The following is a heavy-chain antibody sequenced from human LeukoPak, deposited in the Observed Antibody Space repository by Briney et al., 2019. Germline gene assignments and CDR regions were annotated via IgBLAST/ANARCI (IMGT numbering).Heavy chain of an antibody. CDR2: IYYSGST. D-gene: IGHD4-17*01. CDR1: GGSISSGDYY. J-gene: IGHJ5*02. Sequence: PSQTLSLTCTVSGGSISSGDYYWRWIRQPPGKGLEWIGYIYYSGSTYYNPSLKSRVTISVDTSKNQFSLKLSSVTAADTAVYYCARVPHDYGDYLGVILWFDPWGQGTLVTVSS. CDR3: ARVPHDYGDYLGVILWFDP. V-gene: IGHV4-30-4*01.